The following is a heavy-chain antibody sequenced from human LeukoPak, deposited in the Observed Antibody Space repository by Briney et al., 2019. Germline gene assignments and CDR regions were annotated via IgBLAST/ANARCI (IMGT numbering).Heavy chain of an antibody. CDR1: GYTLTELS. D-gene: IGHD3-10*01. V-gene: IGHV1-24*01. CDR3: ATSTYGLYPDYYGMDV. Sequence: ASVKVSCKVSGYTLTELSMHWVRQAPGKGLEWMGGFDPEDGETIYAQKFQGRVTMTEDTSTDTAYMELSSLRSEDTAVYYCATSTYGLYPDYYGMDVWGQGTTVTVSS. J-gene: IGHJ6*02. CDR2: FDPEDGET.